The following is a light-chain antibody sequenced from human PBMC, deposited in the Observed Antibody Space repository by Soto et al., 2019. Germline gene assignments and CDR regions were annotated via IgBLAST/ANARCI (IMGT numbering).Light chain of an antibody. CDR2: GAS. CDR3: QQYGSPPIT. J-gene: IGKJ5*01. Sequence: EIVLTQSPGTLSLSPGERATLSCWASQSVSSTNLAWYQQRPGQAPRLLIYGASSRATGIPDRFSGSGSGTDFTLTITRLEPEDFAVYYCQQYGSPPITFGQGTRLEIK. V-gene: IGKV3-20*01. CDR1: QSVSSTN.